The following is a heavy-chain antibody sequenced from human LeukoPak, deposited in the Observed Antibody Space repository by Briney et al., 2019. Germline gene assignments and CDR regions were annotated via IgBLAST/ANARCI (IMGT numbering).Heavy chain of an antibody. V-gene: IGHV4-39*07. J-gene: IGHJ5*02. CDR2: INHSGST. D-gene: IGHD2-15*01. CDR1: GGSISSGGCY. Sequence: SETLSLTCTVSGGSISSGGCYWSWIRQPPGKGLEWIGEINHSGSTNYNPSLKSRVTISVDTSKNQFSLKLSSVTAADTAVYYCARGPYSVDIVVVVAATHFDPWGQGTLVTVSS. CDR3: ARGPYSVDIVVVVAATHFDP.